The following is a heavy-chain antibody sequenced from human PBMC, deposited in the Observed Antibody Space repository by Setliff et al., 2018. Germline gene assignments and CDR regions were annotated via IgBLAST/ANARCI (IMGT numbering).Heavy chain of an antibody. V-gene: IGHV3-20*04. CDR2: INWNGGST. D-gene: IGHD2-8*01. J-gene: IGHJ6*02. CDR1: GFIFDDYG. Sequence: AGGSLRLSCAASGFIFDDYGMGWVRQVPGKGLEWVSGINWNGGSTSYADSVKGRFTISRDNAKNSLFLQMNSLRAEVTAVYFCARDGVMYAMDVWGQGTTVTVSS. CDR3: ARDGVMYAMDV.